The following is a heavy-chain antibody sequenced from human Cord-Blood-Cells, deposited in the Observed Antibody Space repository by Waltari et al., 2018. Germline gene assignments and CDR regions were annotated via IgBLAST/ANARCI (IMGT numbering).Heavy chain of an antibody. J-gene: IGHJ4*02. D-gene: IGHD3-10*01. CDR3: ARQGGYYGSGSYYDY. CDR2: IYYSGST. V-gene: IGHV4-39*01. CDR1: GGSISSSSYY. Sequence: QLQLQESGPGLVKPSETLSLTCTVSGGSISSSSYYWGWIRHPPGKGLEWIGSIYYSGSTYYNPSLKSRVTISVDTSKNQFSLKLSSVTAADTAVYYCARQGGYYGSGSYYDYWGQGTLVTVSS.